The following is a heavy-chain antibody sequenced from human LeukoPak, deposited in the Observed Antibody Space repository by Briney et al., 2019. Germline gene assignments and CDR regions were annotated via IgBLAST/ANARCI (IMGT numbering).Heavy chain of an antibody. CDR3: ASCRDGYNLHWFDP. D-gene: IGHD5-24*01. CDR1: GGSISSSSYY. Sequence: SSETLSLTCTVSGGSISSSSYYWGWIRKPPGKGLEWIGSIYYSGSTYYTPSLKSRVTISVDTSKHQFSLKLSSVTAADTAVYYCASCRDGYNLHWFDPWGQGTLVTVSS. CDR2: IYYSGST. V-gene: IGHV4-39*07. J-gene: IGHJ5*02.